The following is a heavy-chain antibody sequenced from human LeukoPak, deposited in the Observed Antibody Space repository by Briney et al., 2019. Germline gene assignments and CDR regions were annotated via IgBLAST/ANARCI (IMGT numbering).Heavy chain of an antibody. Sequence: GGSLRLSCAASGFTFSSYEMNWVRQAPGKGLEWVSYISSSSSGSTIYYADSVKGRFTISRDNAKNSLYLQMNSLRAEDTAVYYCAELGITMIGGVWGKGTTVTISS. CDR2: ISSSSSGSTI. CDR3: AELGITMIGGV. CDR1: GFTFSSYE. V-gene: IGHV3-48*03. J-gene: IGHJ6*04. D-gene: IGHD3-10*02.